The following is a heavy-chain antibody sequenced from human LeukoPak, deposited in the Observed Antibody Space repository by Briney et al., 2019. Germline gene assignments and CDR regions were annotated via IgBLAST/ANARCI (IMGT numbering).Heavy chain of an antibody. D-gene: IGHD2-15*01. Sequence: SETLSLTCTVSGGPISSYYWSWIRQPAGKGLEWIGRIYTSGSTTYIPSLKSRVTMSVDTSKNQFSLKLSSVTGADTAVYYCARDPAAAATRFAAFDIWGQGTMVTVSS. CDR3: ARDPAAAATRFAAFDI. CDR1: GGPISSYY. V-gene: IGHV4-4*07. CDR2: IYTSGST. J-gene: IGHJ3*02.